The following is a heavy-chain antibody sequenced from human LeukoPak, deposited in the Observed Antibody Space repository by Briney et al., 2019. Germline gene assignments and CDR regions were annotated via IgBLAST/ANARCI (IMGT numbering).Heavy chain of an antibody. CDR3: AKGAYDYIEIAYFDS. Sequence: GGSLRLSCAASGFTSTKYAMNWVRQAPGKGLEWVSVLIGSSGSTDYADSVKGRFTMSRDISKNTLFLKVNSLRAEDTAIYYCAKGAYDYIEIAYFDSWGQGTLVTVSS. J-gene: IGHJ4*02. CDR2: LIGSSGST. V-gene: IGHV3-23*01. CDR1: GFTSTKYA. D-gene: IGHD5-12*01.